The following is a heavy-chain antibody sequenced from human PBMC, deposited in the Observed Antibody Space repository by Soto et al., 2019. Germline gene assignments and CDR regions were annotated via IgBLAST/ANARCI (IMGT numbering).Heavy chain of an antibody. CDR1: GCSISSYY. CDR3: ASLGYCSSTSCYANNWFDP. J-gene: IGHJ5*02. Sequence: PSETLSLTCTVSGCSISSYYWSWIRQPPGKELEWIGYIYYSGSTNYNPSLKSRVTISVETSKNQFSLKLSSVTAADTAVYYCASLGYCSSTSCYANNWFDPWGQGTLVTVSS. CDR2: IYYSGST. V-gene: IGHV4-59*01. D-gene: IGHD2-2*01.